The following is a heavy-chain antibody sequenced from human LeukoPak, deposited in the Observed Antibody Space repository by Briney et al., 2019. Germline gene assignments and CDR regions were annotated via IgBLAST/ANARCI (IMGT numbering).Heavy chain of an antibody. Sequence: SETLSLTCTVSGGSISSSSYHWGWIRQPPGKGLEWIGNLYYSGSTYYNPSLKSRVTISVDTSKNLFSLKLSSVTAADTAVYYCARRHDGEFDYWGQGTLVTVSS. D-gene: IGHD3-10*01. J-gene: IGHJ4*02. CDR1: GGSISSSSYH. CDR3: ARRHDGEFDY. CDR2: LYYSGST. V-gene: IGHV4-39*01.